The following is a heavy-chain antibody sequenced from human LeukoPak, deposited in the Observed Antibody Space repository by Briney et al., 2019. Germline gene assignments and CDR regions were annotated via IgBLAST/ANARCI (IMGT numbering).Heavy chain of an antibody. CDR2: IYYSGST. Sequence: SETLSLTCAVSGYSISSSNWWGWIRQPPGKGLEWIGYIYYSGSTNYNPSLKSRVTMSVDTSKNQFSLKLSSVTALDTAVYYCARIASYGSGSYLDYWGQGTLVTVSS. J-gene: IGHJ4*02. CDR3: ARIASYGSGSYLDY. D-gene: IGHD3-10*01. V-gene: IGHV4-28*06. CDR1: GYSISSSNW.